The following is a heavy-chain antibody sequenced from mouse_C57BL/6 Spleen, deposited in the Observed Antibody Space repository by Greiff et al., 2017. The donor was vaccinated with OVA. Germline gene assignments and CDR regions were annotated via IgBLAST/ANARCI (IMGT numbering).Heavy chain of an antibody. Sequence: VKLQQPGAELVKPGASVKLSCKASGYTFTSYWMQWVKQRPGQGLEWIGEIDPSDSYTNYNQKFKGKATLTVDTSSSTAYMQLSSLTSEDSAVYYCAREGQLRLQPWFAYWGQGTLVTVSA. J-gene: IGHJ3*01. CDR3: AREGQLRLQPWFAY. V-gene: IGHV1-50*01. CDR1: GYTFTSYW. D-gene: IGHD3-2*02. CDR2: IDPSDSYT.